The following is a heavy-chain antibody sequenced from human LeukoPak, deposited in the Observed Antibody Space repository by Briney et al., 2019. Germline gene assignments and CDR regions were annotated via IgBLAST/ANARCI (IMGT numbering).Heavy chain of an antibody. CDR2: IKSDGSGA. D-gene: IGHD3-10*02. Sequence: ETLSLTCTVSGGSISSYYWSWIRQPPGKGLVWVSRIKSDGSGATYADSVKGRFTISRDNAKNTLYLQMNSLRAEDTAVYYCARDRYYVLDYWGQGILVTVSS. V-gene: IGHV3-74*03. J-gene: IGHJ4*02. CDR1: GGSISSYY. CDR3: ARDRYYVLDY.